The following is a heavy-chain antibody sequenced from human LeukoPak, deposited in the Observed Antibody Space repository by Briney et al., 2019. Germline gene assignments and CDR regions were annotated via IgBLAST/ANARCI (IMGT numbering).Heavy chain of an antibody. CDR3: ARDGLMRTSFFDY. V-gene: IGHV3-33*01. D-gene: IGHD1-14*01. Sequence: GSLRLSCAASGFTFSSYGMHWVRQAPGKGLEWVAVIWYDGSNKYYADSVKGRFTISRDNSKNTLYLQMNSLRAEDTAVYYCARDGLMRTSFFDYWGQGTLVTVSS. CDR1: GFTFSSYG. CDR2: IWYDGSNK. J-gene: IGHJ4*02.